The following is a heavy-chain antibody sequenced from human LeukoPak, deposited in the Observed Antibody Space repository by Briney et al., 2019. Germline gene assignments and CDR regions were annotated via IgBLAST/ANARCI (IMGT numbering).Heavy chain of an antibody. D-gene: IGHD4-11*01. CDR2: IYYSGST. Sequence: PSETLSLTCTVSGVSISSGGYYWSWIRQHPGKGLEWIGYIYYSGSTYYNLSLKSRLTISLDTSNNQFSLRLSSVTAADTALYYCARGPVRDYSNYWGQGTLVTVSS. CDR3: ARGPVRDYSNY. J-gene: IGHJ4*02. V-gene: IGHV4-31*03. CDR1: GVSISSGGYY.